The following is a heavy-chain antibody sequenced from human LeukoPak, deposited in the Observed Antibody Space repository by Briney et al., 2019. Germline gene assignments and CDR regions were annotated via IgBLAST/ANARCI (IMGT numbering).Heavy chain of an antibody. D-gene: IGHD1-14*01. CDR2: INPDSGGT. CDR3: VRHYRDY. V-gene: IGHV1-2*02. CDR1: GYSFSDYY. Sequence: GASVKVSCQASGYSFSDYYMHWVRQAPGQGLEWMGWINPDSGGTKYAQKFQGRVTMTRDTSISTAYMELNRLRSDDTAVYYCVRHYRDYWGQGTLVTVSS. J-gene: IGHJ4*02.